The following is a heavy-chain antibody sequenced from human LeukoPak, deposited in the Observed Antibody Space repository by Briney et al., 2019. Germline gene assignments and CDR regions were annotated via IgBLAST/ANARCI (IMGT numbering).Heavy chain of an antibody. D-gene: IGHD6-13*01. Sequence: ASVKVSCKASGYTFTGNYMHWVRQAPGQGLEWMGRINPNSGGTNYAQKFQGRVTMTRDTSISTAYMELSRLRSDDTAVYYCARVATGRAAAKPIDYWGQGTLVTVSS. CDR2: INPNSGGT. V-gene: IGHV1-2*06. CDR1: GYTFTGNY. CDR3: ARVATGRAAAKPIDY. J-gene: IGHJ4*02.